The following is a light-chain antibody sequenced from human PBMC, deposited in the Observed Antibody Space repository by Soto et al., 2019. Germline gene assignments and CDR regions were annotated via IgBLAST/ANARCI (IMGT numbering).Light chain of an antibody. Sequence: QAVVTQPPSVSGAPGQRVTISCTGSSSNIGAGYDVHWYQQLPGTAPKLLIHGNSNRPSGVPDRFSGSKSGTSASLAITGLQAEDEDDYHCQSDDISLSGSVFGGGTKLTVL. CDR3: QSDDISLSGSV. V-gene: IGLV1-40*01. CDR1: SSNIGAGYD. CDR2: GNS. J-gene: IGLJ2*01.